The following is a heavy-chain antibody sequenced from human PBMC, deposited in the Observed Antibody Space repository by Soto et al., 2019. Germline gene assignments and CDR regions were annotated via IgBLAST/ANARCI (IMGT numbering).Heavy chain of an antibody. Sequence: XGSLILSCAASGFSFSSYEMNWVRQAPGKGLEWVPYISSSGSTIYYADSVKGRFTISRDNAKSSLFLQMNSLRVEDTAVYYCARSPFLECNWALGTLVTVSS. CDR3: ARSPFLECN. D-gene: IGHD3-3*02. CDR2: ISSSGSTI. J-gene: IGHJ4*02. V-gene: IGHV3-48*03. CDR1: GFSFSSYE.